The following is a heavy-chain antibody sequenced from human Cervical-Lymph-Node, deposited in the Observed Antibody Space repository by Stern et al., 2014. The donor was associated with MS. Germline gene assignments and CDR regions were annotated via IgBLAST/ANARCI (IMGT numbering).Heavy chain of an antibody. J-gene: IGHJ6*01. CDR3: ARTVFTTDGNHQAIDGMDV. V-gene: IGHV2-70*01. Sequence: QVTLRESGPALVRPTETLTLTCTFSGVSLSASAMCVSWSRQPPGKALEWLGPIAWDDDKYYSPSLKTRLTISKDTSKNQVVLIMTNMDPVDTATYYCARTVFTTDGNHQAIDGMDVWGQGTTVTVSS. CDR2: IAWDDDK. CDR1: GVSLSASAMC. D-gene: IGHD1-14*01.